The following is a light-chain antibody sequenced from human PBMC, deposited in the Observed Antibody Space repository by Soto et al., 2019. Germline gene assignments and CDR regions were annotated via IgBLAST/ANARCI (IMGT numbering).Light chain of an antibody. V-gene: IGLV1-47*01. CDR1: SSNIGTNY. CDR2: RNN. J-gene: IGLJ7*01. CDR3: AGWDDSLHGLL. Sequence: QSVLTQPPSASGTPGQRVTISCSGGSSNIGTNYVYWYQQLPGTAPKLLIYRNNLRPSGVPDRFSASKSGTSASLAISGLRSEDEGDYFCAGWDDSLHGLLFGAGTQLTVL.